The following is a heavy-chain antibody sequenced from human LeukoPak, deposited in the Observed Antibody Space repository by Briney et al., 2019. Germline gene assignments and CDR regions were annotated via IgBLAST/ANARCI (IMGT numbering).Heavy chain of an antibody. CDR2: IYCSGST. CDR3: ARAGDVLLWFGEQREAFDI. Sequence: SETLSLTCTVSGGSISSSSYYWGWIRQPPGKGLEWIGYIYCSGSTNYNPSLKSRVTISVDTSKNQFSLKLSSVTAADTAVYYCARAGDVLLWFGEQREAFDIWGQGTMVTVSS. V-gene: IGHV4-61*05. J-gene: IGHJ3*02. CDR1: GGSISSSSYY. D-gene: IGHD3-10*01.